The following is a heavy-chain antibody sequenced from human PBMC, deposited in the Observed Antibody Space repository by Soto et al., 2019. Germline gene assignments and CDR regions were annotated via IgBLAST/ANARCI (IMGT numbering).Heavy chain of an antibody. CDR3: AHSLIPNWGSRGAFDY. Sequence: QITLKESGPTLVKPTQTLTLTCTFSGFSLSTSGVGVGWIRQPPGKALEWLALIYWDDDKRYSPSPKSRLTITKDTSKNQVVLTMTNMDPVDTATYYCAHSLIPNWGSRGAFDYWGQGTLVTVSS. J-gene: IGHJ4*02. D-gene: IGHD7-27*01. CDR2: IYWDDDK. V-gene: IGHV2-5*02. CDR1: GFSLSTSGVG.